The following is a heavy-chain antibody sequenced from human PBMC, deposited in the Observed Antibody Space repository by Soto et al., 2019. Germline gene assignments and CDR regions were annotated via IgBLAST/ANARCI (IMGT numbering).Heavy chain of an antibody. J-gene: IGHJ6*03. CDR3: ARDGSGSYNHVGYFYYLDV. D-gene: IGHD3-10*01. Sequence: QVQLQQSGPGLVKPSQTLSLTCSISGDSVSSNNASWNWIRQSPSRGLEWLGRAYFRSRWLHDYSTSLKSRLNINPDSSKNQFSMQLSSVTPEDTAVYFCARDGSGSYNHVGYFYYLDVLGKGTMVTVSS. CDR1: GDSVSSNNAS. V-gene: IGHV6-1*01. CDR2: AYFRSRWLH.